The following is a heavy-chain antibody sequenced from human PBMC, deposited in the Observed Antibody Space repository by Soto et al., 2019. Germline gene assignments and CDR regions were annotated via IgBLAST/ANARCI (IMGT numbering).Heavy chain of an antibody. CDR2: TYYRSKWYN. CDR3: SRDHGYAYLYYYYGMDV. V-gene: IGHV6-1*01. Sequence: PSQTLSLTCAISGDSVSSNSAAWYWIRQSPSRGLEWLGRTYYRSKWYNDYAVSVKSRITINPDTSKNQFSLQLNSVTPEDTAVYFCSRDHGYAYLYYYYGMDVWGQGTTVTVSS. J-gene: IGHJ6*02. D-gene: IGHD2-2*01. CDR1: GDSVSSNSAA.